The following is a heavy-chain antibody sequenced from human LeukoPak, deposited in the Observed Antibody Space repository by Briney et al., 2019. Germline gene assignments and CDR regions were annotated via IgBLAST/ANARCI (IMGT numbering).Heavy chain of an antibody. CDR2: IKQDGSEK. D-gene: IGHD5-24*01. J-gene: IGHJ3*02. V-gene: IGHV3-7*01. CDR1: GGSISSYY. Sequence: PSETLSLTCTVSGGSISSYYWSWVRQAPGKGLEWVANIKQDGSEKYYVDSVKGRFTISRDNAKNSLYLQMNSLRAEDTAVYYCARIRDGYNRDAFDIWGQGTMVTVSS. CDR3: ARIRDGYNRDAFDI.